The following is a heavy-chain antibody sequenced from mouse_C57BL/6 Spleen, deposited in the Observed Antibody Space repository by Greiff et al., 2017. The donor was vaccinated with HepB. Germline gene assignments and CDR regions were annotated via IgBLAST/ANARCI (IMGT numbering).Heavy chain of an antibody. CDR3: ARSRYGSSNYFDY. Sequence: VKLVESGAELVRPGASVKLSCKASGYTFTDYYINWVKQRPGQGLEWIARIYPGSGNTYYNEKFKGKATLTAEKSSSTAYMQLSSLTSEDSAVYFCARSRYGSSNYFDYWGQGTTLTVSS. J-gene: IGHJ2*01. CDR1: GYTFTDYY. CDR2: IYPGSGNT. V-gene: IGHV1-76*01. D-gene: IGHD1-1*01.